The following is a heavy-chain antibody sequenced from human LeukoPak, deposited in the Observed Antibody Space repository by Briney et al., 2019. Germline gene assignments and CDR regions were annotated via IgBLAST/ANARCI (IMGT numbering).Heavy chain of an antibody. V-gene: IGHV1-3*01. CDR2: INAGNGNT. D-gene: IGHD1-26*01. CDR3: ARDRFGSGSYYEGYNWFDP. J-gene: IGHJ5*02. Sequence: ASVKVSCKASGYTFTSYAMHWVRQAPGQRLEWMGWINAGNGNTKYSQKFQGRVTITRDTSASTAYMELSSLRSEDTAVYYCARDRFGSGSYYEGYNWFDPWGQGTLVTVSS. CDR1: GYTFTSYA.